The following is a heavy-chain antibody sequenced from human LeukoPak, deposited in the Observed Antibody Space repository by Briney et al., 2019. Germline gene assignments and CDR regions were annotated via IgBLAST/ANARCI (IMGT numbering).Heavy chain of an antibody. Sequence: ASVRVSCKASGYSFTGYYIHWVRQAPGQGLEWMGWINPNSGGTKYAQRFQGRVSVTRDTSISTVYMELSRLTYDDTAVYYCARDLATVATPYFDYWGQGALVTVSS. CDR2: INPNSGGT. CDR3: ARDLATVATPYFDY. D-gene: IGHD4-23*01. V-gene: IGHV1-2*02. CDR1: GYSFTGYY. J-gene: IGHJ4*02.